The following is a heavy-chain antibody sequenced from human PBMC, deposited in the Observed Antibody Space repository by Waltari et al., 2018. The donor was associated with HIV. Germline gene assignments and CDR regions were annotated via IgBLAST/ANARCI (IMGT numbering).Heavy chain of an antibody. J-gene: IGHJ3*01. Sequence: VQLVQSGAEVKKPGASVKVSCKVSGYTLSELALHWVRQSPGKGLEWMGGFDPEDGETVYAQKFQGRVTMTEDPSTGSAYMDLTGLRFDDTAVYYCTGGGSAFDVWDQGTMVTVSS. CDR2: FDPEDGET. CDR3: TGGGSAFDV. V-gene: IGHV1-24*01. D-gene: IGHD3-16*01. CDR1: GYTLSELA.